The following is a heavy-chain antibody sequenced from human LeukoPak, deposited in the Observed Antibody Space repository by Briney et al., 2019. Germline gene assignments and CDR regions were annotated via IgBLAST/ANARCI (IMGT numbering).Heavy chain of an antibody. CDR1: GFTFSSYG. CDR2: IRDDGSNK. CDR3: AKALYGGNTV. Sequence: GGSLRLSCAASGFTFSSYGMHWVRQAPGKGLEWVAFIRDDGSNKYYADSVKGRFTISRDNSKNTLYLQMDSLRAEDTSVYYCAKALYGGNTVWGQGTLVTVSS. D-gene: IGHD4-23*01. V-gene: IGHV3-30*02. J-gene: IGHJ4*02.